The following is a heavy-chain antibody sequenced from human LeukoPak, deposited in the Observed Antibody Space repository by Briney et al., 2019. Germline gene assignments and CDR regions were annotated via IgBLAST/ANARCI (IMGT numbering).Heavy chain of an antibody. V-gene: IGHV4-34*01. CDR1: GGSFSGYY. J-gene: IGHJ4*02. D-gene: IGHD3-10*01. CDR2: INHGGST. CDR3: ARVRVTYYYGSGSYYKYFDY. Sequence: PSETLSLTCAVYGGSFSGYYWSWIRQPPGKGLEWIGGINHGGSTNYNPPLKSRVTISVDTSKNQFSLKLSSVTAADTAVYYCARVRVTYYYGSGSYYKYFDYWGQGTLVTVSS.